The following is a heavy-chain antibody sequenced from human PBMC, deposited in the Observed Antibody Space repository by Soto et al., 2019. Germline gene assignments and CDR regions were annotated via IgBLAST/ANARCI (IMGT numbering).Heavy chain of an antibody. V-gene: IGHV3-15*07. J-gene: IGHJ6*02. CDR1: GFTFSNAW. Sequence: PGGSLRLSCAASGFTFSNAWMNWVRQAPGKELEWVGRIKSKTDGGTTDYAAPVKGRFTISRDDSKNTLYLQMNSLKTEDTAVYYCTTDLSSRNTLWSPYYYYYGMDVWGQGTTVTVSS. D-gene: IGHD3-10*01. CDR3: TTDLSSRNTLWSPYYYYYGMDV. CDR2: IKSKTDGGTT.